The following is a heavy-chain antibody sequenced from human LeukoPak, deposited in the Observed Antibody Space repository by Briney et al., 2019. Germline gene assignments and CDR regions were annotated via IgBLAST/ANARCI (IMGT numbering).Heavy chain of an antibody. Sequence: HGESLKISCKGSGYSFTSYWIGWVRQMPGKGLEWMGIIYPGDSDTRYSPSFQGQVTISADKSISTAYLQWSSLKASDTAMYYCAMDRIAVAGNVDYWGQGTLVTVSS. D-gene: IGHD6-19*01. CDR3: AMDRIAVAGNVDY. CDR2: IYPGDSDT. J-gene: IGHJ4*02. CDR1: GYSFTSYW. V-gene: IGHV5-51*01.